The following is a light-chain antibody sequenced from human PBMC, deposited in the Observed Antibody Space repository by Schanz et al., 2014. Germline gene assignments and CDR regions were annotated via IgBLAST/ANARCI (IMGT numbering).Light chain of an antibody. J-gene: IGLJ3*02. CDR2: DVS. CDR3: ASYTNTNTWV. Sequence: QSALTQPASVSASPGQSITISCTGTSSDVGGYNYVSWYQQHPGKAPKLMIYDVSDRPSGVSNRFSGSKSGNTASLTISGLQGEDEADYYCASYTNTNTWVFGGGTKLTVL. CDR1: SSDVGGYNY. V-gene: IGLV2-14*03.